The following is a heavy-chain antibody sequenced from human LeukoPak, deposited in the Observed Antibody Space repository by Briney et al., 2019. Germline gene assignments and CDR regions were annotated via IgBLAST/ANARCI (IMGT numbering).Heavy chain of an antibody. CDR1: GFTFSTYA. CDR2: ISGTDGST. J-gene: IGHJ4*02. D-gene: IGHD2-2*01. CDR3: AKAACTTSCYYNC. Sequence: GASLRLSCAASGFTFSTYAMSWVRQAPGKELEWVSTISGTDGSTYYADSVKGRFTISRDNSKNTLYLQMSSLRAEDTAVYYCAKAACTTSCYYNCWGQGTLVTVSS. V-gene: IGHV3-23*01.